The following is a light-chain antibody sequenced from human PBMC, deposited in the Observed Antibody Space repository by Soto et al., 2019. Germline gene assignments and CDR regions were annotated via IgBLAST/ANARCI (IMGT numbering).Light chain of an antibody. J-gene: IGKJ1*01. CDR2: KAS. V-gene: IGKV1-5*03. Sequence: DIQMTQSPSTLSASVGDRVTITCRASQSIDSWLAWYQQKPGKAPKLLIYKASSLESGVPSRFSGSGSGTEFTLTISRRQPDDFATYYCQQYRSYWTFGQGTKVEIK. CDR3: QQYRSYWT. CDR1: QSIDSW.